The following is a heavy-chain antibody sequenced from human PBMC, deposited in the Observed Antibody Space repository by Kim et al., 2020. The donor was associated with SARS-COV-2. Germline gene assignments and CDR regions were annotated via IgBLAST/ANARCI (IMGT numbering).Heavy chain of an antibody. Sequence: QKFQGRVTMTRDTSTSTVYMELSSLRSEDTAVYYCAREDIVVVVAASPFDYWGQGTLVTVSS. V-gene: IGHV1-46*01. CDR3: AREDIVVVVAASPFDY. J-gene: IGHJ4*02. D-gene: IGHD2-15*01.